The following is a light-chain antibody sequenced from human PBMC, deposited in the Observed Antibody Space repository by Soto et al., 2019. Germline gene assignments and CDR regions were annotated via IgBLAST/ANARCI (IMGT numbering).Light chain of an antibody. CDR2: GNS. J-gene: IGLJ2*01. Sequence: QSVLTQPPSVSGAPGQRVTISCTGSSSNIGAGYDVHWYQQLPGTAPKLLIYGNSNRPSGVTGRFSGSKSGTSASLAITGLQAEDESDYYCQSYDSSLSGVVFGGGTKLTVL. V-gene: IGLV1-40*01. CDR3: QSYDSSLSGVV. CDR1: SSNIGAGYD.